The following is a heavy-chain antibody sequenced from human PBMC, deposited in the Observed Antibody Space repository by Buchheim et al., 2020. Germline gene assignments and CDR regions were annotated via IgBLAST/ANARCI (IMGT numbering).Heavy chain of an antibody. D-gene: IGHD3-10*01. CDR2: ISYDGSNK. Sequence: QVQLVESGGGVVQPGRSLRLSCAASGFTFSSYGMHWVRQAPGKGLEWVAVISYDGSNKYYADSVKGRFTISRDNSKNTLYLQMNSLRAEDTAVYYCAKAGTKYGSGSIDYWGQGTL. V-gene: IGHV3-30*18. J-gene: IGHJ4*02. CDR1: GFTFSSYG. CDR3: AKAGTKYGSGSIDY.